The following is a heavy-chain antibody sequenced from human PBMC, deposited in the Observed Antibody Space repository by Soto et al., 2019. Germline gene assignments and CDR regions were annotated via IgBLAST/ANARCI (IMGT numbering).Heavy chain of an antibody. CDR2: INYSGST. Sequence: QVQLQESGPGLGKPSQTLSLTCTVSGGSISSGGYYWSWIRQHPGKGLGWIGYINYSGSTYYNPSLKSRVTISVYTSKNQYSLKLSSVTAADTAVYYCARALRGYSGLRGYYYYYMDVWGKGTTVTVSS. CDR3: ARALRGYSGLRGYYYYYMDV. V-gene: IGHV4-31*03. J-gene: IGHJ6*03. D-gene: IGHD5-12*01. CDR1: GGSISSGGYY.